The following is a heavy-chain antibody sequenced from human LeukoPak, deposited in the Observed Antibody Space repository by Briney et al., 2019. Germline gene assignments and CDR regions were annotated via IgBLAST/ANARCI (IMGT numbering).Heavy chain of an antibody. CDR1: GFTFSSYS. CDR2: IKHDESEK. V-gene: IGHV3-7*01. CDR3: TRRLDD. J-gene: IGHJ4*02. D-gene: IGHD3-16*01. Sequence: GGSLRLSCAASGFTFSSYSMNWVRQAPGKGLEWVANIKHDESEKNYLDSVKGRFTISRDNAQNSLYLQMNGLRVEDTAVYYCTRRLDDWGQGTLVTVSS.